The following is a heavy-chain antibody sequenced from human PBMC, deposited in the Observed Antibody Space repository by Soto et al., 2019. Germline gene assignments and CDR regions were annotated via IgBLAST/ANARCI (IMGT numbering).Heavy chain of an antibody. D-gene: IGHD6-19*01. CDR2: ISGSGGST. CDR3: AKDWSGIIAVAEDWFDP. Sequence: EVQLLESGGGLVQPGGSLRLSCAASGFTFSSYAMSWVRQAPGKGLEWVSAISGSGGSTYYADSVKGRFTISRDNSKNTLYLQMNSLRAEDTAVYYCAKDWSGIIAVAEDWFDPWGQGTLVTVSS. V-gene: IGHV3-23*01. J-gene: IGHJ5*02. CDR1: GFTFSSYA.